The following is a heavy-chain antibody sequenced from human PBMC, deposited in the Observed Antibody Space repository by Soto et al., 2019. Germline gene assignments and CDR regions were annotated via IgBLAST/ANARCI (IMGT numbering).Heavy chain of an antibody. CDR1: GYTFTSYG. V-gene: IGHV1-18*04. J-gene: IGHJ4*02. Sequence: ASVKVSCKASGYTFTSYGISWVRQAPGQGLEWMGWISAYNGNTNYAQKLQGRVTMTTDTSTSTAHMELRSLRSDDTAVYYCARSSLYYDFWSGYYFPFGYWGQGTLVTVPS. D-gene: IGHD3-3*01. CDR2: ISAYNGNT. CDR3: ARSSLYYDFWSGYYFPFGY.